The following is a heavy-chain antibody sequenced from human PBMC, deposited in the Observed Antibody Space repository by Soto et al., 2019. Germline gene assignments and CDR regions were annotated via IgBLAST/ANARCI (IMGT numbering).Heavy chain of an antibody. D-gene: IGHD2-21*02. CDR2: IYYSGST. J-gene: IGHJ3*02. Sequence: QVQLQESGPGLVKPSETLSLTCTVSGGSISSYYWSWIRQPPGKGLEWIGYIYYSGSTNYNPSLKSRVTISVDTSKNQFSLKLSSVTAADTAVYYCARDRPAYCGGDCLDAFDIWGQGTMVTVSS. CDR1: GGSISSYY. V-gene: IGHV4-59*01. CDR3: ARDRPAYCGGDCLDAFDI.